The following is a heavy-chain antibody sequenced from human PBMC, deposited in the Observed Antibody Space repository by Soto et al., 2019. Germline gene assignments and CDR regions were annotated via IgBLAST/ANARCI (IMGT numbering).Heavy chain of an antibody. CDR2: IYHSGST. CDR3: ATAPGDTAMVDY. V-gene: IGHV4-30-2*01. D-gene: IGHD5-18*01. J-gene: IGHJ4*02. CDR1: GGSVSSGGYS. Sequence: SSTLSLTCAVSGGSVSSGGYSWSWIRQPPGKGLEWIGYIYHSGSTFYNPSLKSRVTISVDRSKNQFSLKLSSGTAADTAVHHCATAPGDTAMVDYWGQGSLVTVSS.